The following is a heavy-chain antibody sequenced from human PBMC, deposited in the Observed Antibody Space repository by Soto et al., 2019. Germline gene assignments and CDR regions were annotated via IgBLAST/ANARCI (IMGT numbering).Heavy chain of an antibody. J-gene: IGHJ4*02. V-gene: IGHV3-74*01. CDR2: INSDGSST. Sequence: GGSLRLSCAASGFTFSSYWMHWVRQAPGKGLVWVSRINSDGSSTNYADSVKGRFTISRDNAKNTLYLQMDSLRAEDTAVYYCARGPQHLGFTYSGYVNYWGQGT. CDR1: GFTFSSYW. D-gene: IGHD5-12*01. CDR3: ARGPQHLGFTYSGYVNY.